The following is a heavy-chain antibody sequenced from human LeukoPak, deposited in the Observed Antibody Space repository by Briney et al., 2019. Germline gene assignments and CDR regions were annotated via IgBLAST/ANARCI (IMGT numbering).Heavy chain of an antibody. J-gene: IGHJ4*02. V-gene: IGHV4-34*01. CDR2: INHSGST. CDR3: ARGPGHLWFGESDY. Sequence: SETLSLTCAVYGGSFSGYYWSWIRQPPGKGLGWIGEINHSGSTNYNPSLKSRVTISVDTSKNQFSLKLSSVTAADTAVYYCARGPGHLWFGESDYWGQGTLVTVSS. CDR1: GGSFSGYY. D-gene: IGHD3-10*01.